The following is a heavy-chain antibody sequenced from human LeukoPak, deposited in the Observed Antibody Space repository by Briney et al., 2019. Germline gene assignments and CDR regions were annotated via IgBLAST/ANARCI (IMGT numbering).Heavy chain of an antibody. D-gene: IGHD1-26*01. J-gene: IGHJ4*02. CDR3: AKEESGSYGDY. CDR1: GFTVSSNY. Sequence: RGSLGLSCAASGFTVSSNYMSWVRQAPGKGLEWVSAISSSGGSTFYADSVKGRFTISRDNSKNTLYLQMNSLRAEDTAVYYCAKEESGSYGDYWGQGTLVTVSS. CDR2: ISSSGGST. V-gene: IGHV3-23*01.